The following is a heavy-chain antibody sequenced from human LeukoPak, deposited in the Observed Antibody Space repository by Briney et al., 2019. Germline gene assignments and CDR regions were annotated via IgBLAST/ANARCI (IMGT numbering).Heavy chain of an antibody. CDR3: ARGWPAVAGNGPFPFPLDP. J-gene: IGHJ5*02. Sequence: NPSETLSLTCAVYGGSFSGYYWSWIRQPPGKGLEWIGEINHSGSTNYNPSLKSRVTTSVDTSKNQFSLKLSSVTAADTAVYYCARGWPAVAGNGPFPFPLDPWGQGTLVTVSS. V-gene: IGHV4-34*01. D-gene: IGHD6-19*01. CDR2: INHSGST. CDR1: GGSFSGYY.